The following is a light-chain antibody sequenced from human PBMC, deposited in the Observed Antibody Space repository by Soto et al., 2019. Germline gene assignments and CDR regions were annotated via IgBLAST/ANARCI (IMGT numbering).Light chain of an antibody. J-gene: IGLJ2*01. V-gene: IGLV2-14*01. Sequence: QSALTQPASVSGSPGQSITISCTGTSSDVGGYNYVSWYQQHPGQAPKLMIYAVSNRPSGVSNRFSGSKSGNTASLTISGLQAEDEADYYCSSYTSSSTYVVFGGGTKLTVL. CDR3: SSYTSSSTYVV. CDR2: AVS. CDR1: SSDVGGYNY.